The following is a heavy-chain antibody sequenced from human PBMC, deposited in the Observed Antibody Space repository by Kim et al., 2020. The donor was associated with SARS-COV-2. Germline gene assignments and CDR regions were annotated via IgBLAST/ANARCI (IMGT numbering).Heavy chain of an antibody. V-gene: IGHV3-48*03. D-gene: IGHD2-15*01. J-gene: IGHJ4*02. Sequence: SVKGRFTISRDNAKNSLYLQMNSLRAEDTAVYYCASLLGYCSGGSCSHDYWGQGTLVTVSS. CDR3: ASLLGYCSGGSCSHDY.